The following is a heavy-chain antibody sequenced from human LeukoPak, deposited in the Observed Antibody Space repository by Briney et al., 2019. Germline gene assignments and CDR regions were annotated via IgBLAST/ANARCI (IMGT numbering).Heavy chain of an antibody. CDR2: IIPILGIA. CDR1: GGTFSSYA. D-gene: IGHD5-24*01. Sequence: ASVKVSCKASGGTFSSYAISWVRQAPRQGLEWMGRIIPILGIANYAQKSQGRVTITADKSTSTAYMELSSLRSEDTAVYYCARDCVSGDGYNCFDYWGQGTLVTVSS. V-gene: IGHV1-69*04. J-gene: IGHJ4*02. CDR3: ARDCVSGDGYNCFDY.